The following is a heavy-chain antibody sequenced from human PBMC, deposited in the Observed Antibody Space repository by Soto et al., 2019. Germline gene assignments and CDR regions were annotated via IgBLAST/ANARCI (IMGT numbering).Heavy chain of an antibody. CDR1: GFTFSSYW. CDR2: IKLDGSEK. V-gene: IGHV3-7*05. CDR3: ASSVVAATLDAFDI. D-gene: IGHD2-15*01. J-gene: IGHJ3*02. Sequence: GGSLRLSCAASGFTFSSYWMSWVRQAPGKGLEWVANIKLDGSEKYYVDSVKGRFTISRDNAKNSLYLQMNSLRAEDTAVYYCASSVVAATLDAFDIWGQGTMVTVSS.